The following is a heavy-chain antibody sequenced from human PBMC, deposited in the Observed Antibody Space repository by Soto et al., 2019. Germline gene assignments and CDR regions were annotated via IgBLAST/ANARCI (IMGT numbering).Heavy chain of an antibody. V-gene: IGHV1-18*01. CDR3: ARWALFGASSGNYYYYMDV. J-gene: IGHJ6*03. Sequence: ASVKVSCKASGYTFTSYGISWVRQAPGQGLEWMGWISAYNGNTNYAQKLQGRVTMTTDTSTSTAYMELRSLRSDDTAVYYCARWALFGASSGNYYYYMDVWGKGTTVTVSS. CDR2: ISAYNGNT. CDR1: GYTFTSYG. D-gene: IGHD6-6*01.